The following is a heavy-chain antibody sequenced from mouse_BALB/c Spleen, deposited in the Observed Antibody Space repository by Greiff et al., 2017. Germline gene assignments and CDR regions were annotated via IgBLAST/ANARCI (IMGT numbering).Heavy chain of an antibody. CDR3: ARGYYGSSTDWFAD. Sequence: VQLQQSGAELVRPGALVKLSCKASGFNIKDYYMHWVKQRPEQGLEWIGWIDPENGNTIYDPKFQGKASITADTSSNTAYLQLSSLTSEDTAVYYCARGYYGSSTDWFADWGQGTLVTVSA. D-gene: IGHD1-1*01. CDR2: IDPENGNT. CDR1: GFNIKDYY. V-gene: IGHV14-1*02. J-gene: IGHJ3*01.